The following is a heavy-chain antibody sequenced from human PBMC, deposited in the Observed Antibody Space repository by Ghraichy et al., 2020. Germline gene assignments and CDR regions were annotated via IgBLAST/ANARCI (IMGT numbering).Heavy chain of an antibody. CDR3: AKPNWSPVVVAALDY. CDR2: ISGSGGST. D-gene: IGHD2-15*01. Sequence: GALRLSCAASGFTFSSYAMSWVRQAPGKGLEWVSAISGSGGSTYYADSVKGRFTISRDNSKNTLYLQMNSLRAEDTAVYYCAKPNWSPVVVAALDYWGQGTLVTVSS. CDR1: GFTFSSYA. V-gene: IGHV3-23*01. J-gene: IGHJ4*02.